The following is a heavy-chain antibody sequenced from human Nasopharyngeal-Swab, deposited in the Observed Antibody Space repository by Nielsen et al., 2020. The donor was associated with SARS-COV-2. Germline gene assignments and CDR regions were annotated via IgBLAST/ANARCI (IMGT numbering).Heavy chain of an antibody. CDR1: GFTFSSYE. J-gene: IGHJ6*02. CDR3: ARDIKRYFDWLLPSYYYYGMDV. D-gene: IGHD3-9*01. V-gene: IGHV3-48*03. Sequence: GESLKISCAASGFTFSSYEMNWVRQAPGKGLEWVSYISSSGSTTYYADSVEGRFTISRDNAKNSLYLQMNSLRAEDTAVYYCARDIKRYFDWLLPSYYYYGMDVWGQGTTVTVSS. CDR2: ISSSGSTT.